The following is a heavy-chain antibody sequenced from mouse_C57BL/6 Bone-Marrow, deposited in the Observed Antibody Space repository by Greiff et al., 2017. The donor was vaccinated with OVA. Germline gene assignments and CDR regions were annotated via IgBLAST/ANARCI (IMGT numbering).Heavy chain of an antibody. CDR1: GFSFNTYA. Sequence: EVKLQESGGGLVQPKGSLKLSCAASGFSFNTYAMNWVRQAPGKGLEWVARIRSKSNNYATYYADSVKDRFTISRDDSESMLYLQMNNLKTEDTAMYYCVRHGYYGSSYLYWYFDVWGTGTTVTVSS. V-gene: IGHV10-1*01. J-gene: IGHJ1*03. CDR3: VRHGYYGSSYLYWYFDV. D-gene: IGHD1-1*01. CDR2: IRSKSNNYAT.